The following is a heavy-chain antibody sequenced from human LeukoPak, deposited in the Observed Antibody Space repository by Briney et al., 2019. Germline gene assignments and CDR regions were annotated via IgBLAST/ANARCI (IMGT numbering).Heavy chain of an antibody. V-gene: IGHV3-7*01. CDR3: ARDKIVGPSDFQH. J-gene: IGHJ1*01. Sequence: GGSLRLSCVACGFTFSSYWMSWVRQAPGKGLEWVANIKQDGSEKYYVDSVKGRFTISRDNAKNSLYLQMNSLRAEDTAVYYCARDKIVGPSDFQHWGQGTLVTVSS. CDR1: GFTFSSYW. D-gene: IGHD1-26*01. CDR2: IKQDGSEK.